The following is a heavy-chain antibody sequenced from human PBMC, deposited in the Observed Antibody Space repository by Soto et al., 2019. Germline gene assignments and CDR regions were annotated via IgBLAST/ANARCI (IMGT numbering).Heavy chain of an antibody. CDR3: ARDGFCTSTTCRVGNWFDP. D-gene: IGHD2-2*01. Sequence: QVQLQQWGAGLLKPSETLSLTCVVYGGSFSGYYWSWIRQSPGKGLEWIGGINHRGSTNYNPSLESRVTISVVTSKIQFSLKLPSVTAADTAMYYCARDGFCTSTTCRVGNWFDPWGQGTLVTVSS. J-gene: IGHJ5*02. CDR1: GGSFSGYY. V-gene: IGHV4-34*01. CDR2: INHRGST.